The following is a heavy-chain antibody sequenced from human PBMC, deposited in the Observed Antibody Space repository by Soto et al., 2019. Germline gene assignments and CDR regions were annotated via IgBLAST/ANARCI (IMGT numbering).Heavy chain of an antibody. CDR3: AREGTDDSSGYYPYNWFDP. D-gene: IGHD3-22*01. CDR1: GGTFSSYA. Sequence: GASVKVSCKASGGTFSSYAISWVRQAPGQGLEWMGGIIPIFGTANYAQKFQGRVTITADESTSTAYMELSSLRSEDTAVYYCAREGTDDSSGYYPYNWFDPWGQGTLVTVSS. V-gene: IGHV1-69*13. CDR2: IIPIFGTA. J-gene: IGHJ5*02.